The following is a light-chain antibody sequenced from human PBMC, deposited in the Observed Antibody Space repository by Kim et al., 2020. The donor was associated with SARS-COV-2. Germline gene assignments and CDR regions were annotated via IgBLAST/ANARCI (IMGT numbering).Light chain of an antibody. Sequence: SASVGDRVTMTGRARQSITRWLAWYQQKPGKAPKLLIYDASSLKRGVPSRFSGSGSGTEFTLTISSLQPDDFATYYCHQYNSYSHTFGQGTKLEI. CDR2: DAS. V-gene: IGKV1-5*01. CDR3: HQYNSYSHT. J-gene: IGKJ2*01. CDR1: QSITRW.